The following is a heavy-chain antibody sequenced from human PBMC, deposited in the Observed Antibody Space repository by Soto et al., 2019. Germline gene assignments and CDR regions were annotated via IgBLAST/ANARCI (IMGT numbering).Heavy chain of an antibody. CDR3: AKNHNYYDRSGHYYGDGGFDY. V-gene: IGHV3-33*08. D-gene: IGHD3-22*01. Sequence: QVHLAESGGGVVQPGRSLRLSCAASGFIFNNFGVHWVRQAPGKGLEWVAVIWFDGSTPYYADSVKGRCTISRDNSKKTLYLEINSLRAEDTAVYYCAKNHNYYDRSGHYYGDGGFDYWGQGTRVTVSS. CDR1: GFIFNNFG. CDR2: IWFDGSTP. J-gene: IGHJ4*02.